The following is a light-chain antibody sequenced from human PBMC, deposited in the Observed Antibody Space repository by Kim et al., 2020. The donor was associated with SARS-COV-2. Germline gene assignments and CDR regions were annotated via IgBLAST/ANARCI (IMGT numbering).Light chain of an antibody. CDR1: SLRNYY. Sequence: LGQTVRITCQGDSLRNYYASWYQQKPAQAPIHAIYGYNSRTSGIPDRFSGSSSGTTSSLTITGAQAEDEADYFCNSRDSSGTLLVFGGGTQLTVL. J-gene: IGLJ3*02. V-gene: IGLV3-19*01. CDR3: NSRDSSGTLLV. CDR2: GYN.